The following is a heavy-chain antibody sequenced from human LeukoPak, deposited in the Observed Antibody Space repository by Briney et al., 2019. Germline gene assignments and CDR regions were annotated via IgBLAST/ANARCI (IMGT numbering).Heavy chain of an antibody. J-gene: IGHJ5*02. CDR1: GGSFSSYY. Sequence: SETLSLTCAVYGGSFSSYYWGWIRQPPGKGLEWIGSIYYSGSTYYNPSLKSRVTISVDTSKNQFSLKLSSVTAADTAAYYCARGVTWFDPWGQGTLVTVSS. CDR3: ARGVTWFDP. CDR2: IYYSGST. D-gene: IGHD5-18*01. V-gene: IGHV4-39*07.